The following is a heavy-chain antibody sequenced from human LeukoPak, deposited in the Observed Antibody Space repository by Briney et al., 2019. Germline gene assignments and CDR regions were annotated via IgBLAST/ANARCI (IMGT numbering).Heavy chain of an antibody. Sequence: SETLSLTCTVSGGSISSYYWSWIRQPPGKGLEWIGYIYYSGNTNYNPSLKSRVTISVDTSKNQFSLKLSSVTAADTAVYYCARRITIFGVAPPGSWFDLWGQGTLVTVSS. V-gene: IGHV4-59*08. CDR2: IYYSGNT. CDR3: ARRITIFGVAPPGSWFDL. CDR1: GGSISSYY. D-gene: IGHD3-3*01. J-gene: IGHJ5*02.